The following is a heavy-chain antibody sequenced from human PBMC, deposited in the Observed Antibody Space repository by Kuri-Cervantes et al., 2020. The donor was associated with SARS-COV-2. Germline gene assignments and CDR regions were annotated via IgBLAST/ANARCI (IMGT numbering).Heavy chain of an antibody. CDR1: GFTFSSYA. CDR3: AREDAILGVVIIDY. Sequence: GESLKISCAASGFTFSSYAMHWVRQAPGKGLEWVAVISYDGSKKYYADSVKGRFTISRDNSKNTLYLQMNSLRAEDTAVYYGAREDAILGVVIIDYWGQGTLVTVSS. CDR2: ISYDGSKK. V-gene: IGHV3-30*01. D-gene: IGHD3-3*01. J-gene: IGHJ4*02.